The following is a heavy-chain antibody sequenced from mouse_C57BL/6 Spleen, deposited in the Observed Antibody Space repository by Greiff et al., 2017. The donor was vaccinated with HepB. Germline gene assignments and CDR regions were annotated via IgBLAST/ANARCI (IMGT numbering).Heavy chain of an antibody. J-gene: IGHJ4*01. Sequence: QVQLQQSGAELVRPGASVKLSCKASGYTFTDYYINWVKQRPGQGLEWIARIYPGSGNTYYNEKFKGKATLTAEKSSSTAYMQLSSLTSEDSSVYCCARCEPFYAMDYWGQGTSVTVSS. CDR2: IYPGSGNT. CDR1: GYTFTDYY. CDR3: ARCEPFYAMDY. D-gene: IGHD6-1*01. V-gene: IGHV1-76*01.